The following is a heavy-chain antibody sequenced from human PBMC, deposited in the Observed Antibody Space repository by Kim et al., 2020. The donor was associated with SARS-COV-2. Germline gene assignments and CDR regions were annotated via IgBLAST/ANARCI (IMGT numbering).Heavy chain of an antibody. Sequence: GESLKISCKGSGYSFTSYWIGWVRQMPGKGLEWMGIIYPGDSDTRYSPSFQGQVTIPADKSISTAYLQWSSLKASDTAMYYCARRGLRYFDWLSLGYNWFDLWGQGTLVTVSS. CDR3: ARRGLRYFDWLSLGYNWFDL. D-gene: IGHD3-9*01. V-gene: IGHV5-51*01. CDR2: IYPGDSDT. CDR1: GYSFTSYW. J-gene: IGHJ5*02.